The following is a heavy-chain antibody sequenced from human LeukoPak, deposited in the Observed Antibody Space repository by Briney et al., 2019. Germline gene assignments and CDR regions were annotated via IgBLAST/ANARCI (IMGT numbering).Heavy chain of an antibody. CDR3: ARGGSYSSLDY. CDR2: IYSGGST. CDR1: GFTVSSNY. J-gene: IGHJ4*02. V-gene: IGHV3-53*01. D-gene: IGHD1-26*01. Sequence: GGSLRLSCAASGFTVSSNYMSWVRQAPGKGLEWVSVIYSGGSTYYADSVKGRFTISRDNSKNTLYLQMNSLRAEDMAVYYCARGGSYSSLDYWGQGTLVTVSS.